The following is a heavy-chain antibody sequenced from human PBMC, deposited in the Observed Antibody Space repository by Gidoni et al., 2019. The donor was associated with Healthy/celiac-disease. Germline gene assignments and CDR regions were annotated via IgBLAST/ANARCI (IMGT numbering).Heavy chain of an antibody. CDR3: ARGGTGSGRYYVYFDY. D-gene: IGHD3-10*01. CDR1: GFTFRSCG. V-gene: IGHV3-33*01. J-gene: IGHJ4*02. Sequence: QVQLVESVGGVVQPGRSLRLSCAASGFTFRSCGMHWVRQDPGQGLEWGAVIWYDGSNKYYADSVEGRFTISRDNSKNTLYLQMNSLRAEDTAVYYCARGGTGSGRYYVYFDYWGQGTLVTVSS. CDR2: IWYDGSNK.